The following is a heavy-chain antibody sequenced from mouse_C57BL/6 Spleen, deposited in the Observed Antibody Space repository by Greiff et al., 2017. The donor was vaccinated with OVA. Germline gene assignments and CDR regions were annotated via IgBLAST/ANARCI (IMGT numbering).Heavy chain of an antibody. CDR2: IDPSDSYT. J-gene: IGHJ2*01. CDR1: GYTFTSYW. CDR3: AREDSPDY. Sequence: QVQLQQPGAELVRPGTSVKLSCKASGYTFTSYWMHWVKQRPGQGLEWIGVIDPSDSYTNYNQKFKGKATLTVDTSSSTAYMQLSSLTSEDSAVYYCAREDSPDYWGQGTTLTVSS. V-gene: IGHV1-59*01. D-gene: IGHD2-12*01.